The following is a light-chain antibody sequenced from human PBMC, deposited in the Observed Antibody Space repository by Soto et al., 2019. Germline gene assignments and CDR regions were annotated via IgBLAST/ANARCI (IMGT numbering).Light chain of an antibody. V-gene: IGLV1-51*01. CDR3: GAWESSMNTYV. J-gene: IGLJ1*01. Sequence: QSGLTQPPSVSAAPGQKVIISCSGSSFNIGNNYVSWYQQLPGTAPKLLIYDNNKRPSGIPDRFSGSKSGTSATLAITGLQTAEEADYYCGAWESSMNTYVLGTGTKVNV. CDR1: SFNIGNNY. CDR2: DNN.